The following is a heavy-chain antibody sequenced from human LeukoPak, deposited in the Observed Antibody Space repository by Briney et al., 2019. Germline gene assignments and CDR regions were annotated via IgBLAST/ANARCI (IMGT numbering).Heavy chain of an antibody. CDR3: AKLRGRAVAGTDWFDP. J-gene: IGHJ5*02. CDR2: ISGSSSST. Sequence: GGSLRLSCAASGFTFSSYAMSWVRQAPGKGLEWVSAISGSSSSTYYADSVKGRFTISRDNSKNTLYLRMNSLRAEDTAVYYCAKLRGRAVAGTDWFDPWGQGTLVTVSS. D-gene: IGHD6-19*01. CDR1: GFTFSSYA. V-gene: IGHV3-23*01.